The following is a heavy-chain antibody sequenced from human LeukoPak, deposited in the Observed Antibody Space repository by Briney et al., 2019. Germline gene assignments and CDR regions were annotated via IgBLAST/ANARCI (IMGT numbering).Heavy chain of an antibody. CDR1: AFTFDAHG. V-gene: IGHV3-20*04. Sequence: PGRSLRLSCADSAFTFDAHGMASVSQTAGEGLGLVFGINWNVGSTASADSVKGPFTISRDKAKKSLYLQTTSLRAEDTALYYCARGDRNGWYFDSLGQGTLVTVSS. CDR3: ARGDRNGWYFDS. J-gene: IGHJ4*02. CDR2: INWNVGST. D-gene: IGHD6-19*01.